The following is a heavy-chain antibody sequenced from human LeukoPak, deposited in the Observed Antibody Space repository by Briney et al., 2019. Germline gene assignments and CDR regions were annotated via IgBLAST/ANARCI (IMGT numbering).Heavy chain of an antibody. J-gene: IGHJ4*02. CDR2: IWHDGSTE. V-gene: IGHV3-33*01. CDR1: GFTFSAYG. D-gene: IGHD2-2*01. CDR3: ARAATVWALVPAAV. Sequence: GGTLRLSCAASGFTFSAYGMHWVRQAPGKGLEWVAHIWHDGSTENNADSVKGRFTIARDNYKNTLHQQMNILRPEDTAVYYCARAATVWALVPAAVWGQGALGTVSS.